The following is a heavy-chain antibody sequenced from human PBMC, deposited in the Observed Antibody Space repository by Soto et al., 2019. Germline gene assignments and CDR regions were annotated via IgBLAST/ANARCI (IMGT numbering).Heavy chain of an antibody. V-gene: IGHV1-18*01. Sequence: QVQLVQSGAEVKKPGASVKVSCKASGYTFTSYGISWVRQAPGQGLEWMGWISAYNGNTNYAQKLQGRVTMTTDTSTSTAYMELRSLRSDDTAVYYCARVRITMVRGVTNWFDPWGQGTLVTVSS. J-gene: IGHJ5*02. D-gene: IGHD3-10*01. CDR3: ARVRITMVRGVTNWFDP. CDR1: GYTFTSYG. CDR2: ISAYNGNT.